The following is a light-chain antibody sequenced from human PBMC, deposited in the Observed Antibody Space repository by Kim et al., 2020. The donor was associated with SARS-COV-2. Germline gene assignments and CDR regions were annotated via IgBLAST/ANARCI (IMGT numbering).Light chain of an antibody. CDR2: GAS. CDR1: QSVSSSF. Sequence: SPGEGATLSCRASQSVSSSFLAWYQQKPGQAPRLLIYGASRRATAIPDRFSGSGSGTDFTLTISRLEPDDFAVYYCQQYGGSPPFTFGQGTKLEI. J-gene: IGKJ2*01. CDR3: QQYGGSPPFT. V-gene: IGKV3-20*01.